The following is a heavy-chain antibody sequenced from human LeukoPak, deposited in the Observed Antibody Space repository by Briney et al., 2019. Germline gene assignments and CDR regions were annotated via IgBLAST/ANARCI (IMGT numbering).Heavy chain of an antibody. J-gene: IGHJ6*03. CDR1: GFTFRNYG. CDR3: AKDPGASVSGFHMDV. CDR2: IWSDGNNR. V-gene: IGHV3-30*02. Sequence: GGSLRLSCAASGFTFRNYGMHWVRQATGKGLGGVSFIWSDGNNRFYADSVKGRFTISRDNSKNMLYLQMDTLRAEDTALYYCAKDPGASVSGFHMDVWGKGTTVIVSS. D-gene: IGHD2-8*02.